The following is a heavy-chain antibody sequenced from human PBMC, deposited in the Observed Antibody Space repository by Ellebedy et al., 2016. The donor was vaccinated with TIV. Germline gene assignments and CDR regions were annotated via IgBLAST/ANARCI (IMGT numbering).Heavy chain of an antibody. CDR1: GGNFSSFA. CDR2: IIPKIGTT. Sequence: ASVKVSCKASGGNFSSFAISWVRQAPGQGLEWIGGIIPKIGTTNYAEKFQVRVTITADESTSTAYMEMSSLRSGDTAMYYCARKSDGFDFWSGVFDYWGQGTLVIVSS. D-gene: IGHD3-3*01. J-gene: IGHJ4*02. CDR3: ARKSDGFDFWSGVFDY. V-gene: IGHV1-69*13.